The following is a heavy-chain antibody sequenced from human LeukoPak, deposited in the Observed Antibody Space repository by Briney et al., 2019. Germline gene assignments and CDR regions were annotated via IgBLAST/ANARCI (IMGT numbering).Heavy chain of an antibody. CDR3: ARQRFALDY. J-gene: IGHJ4*02. D-gene: IGHD3-10*01. V-gene: IGHV6-1*01. Sequence: SQTLSLTCAFSGDSVSSNSGTWNWIRQSPSRGLEWLGRTYYKSKWYNDYAASVKSRITINSDTSKNQFSLQLNSVTPEDTAVYYCARQRFALDYWGQGTLVTVSS. CDR2: TYYKSKWYN. CDR1: GDSVSSNSGT.